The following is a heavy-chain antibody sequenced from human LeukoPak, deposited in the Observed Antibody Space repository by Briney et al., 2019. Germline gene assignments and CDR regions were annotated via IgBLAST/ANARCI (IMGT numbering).Heavy chain of an antibody. CDR1: GGSISSSSYY. CDR3: ARDAVVTSYGDKKTDY. Sequence: TSETLSLTCTVSGGSISSSSYYWGWIRQPPGKGLEWIGSIYYSGSTYYNPSLKSRVTISVDTSKNQFSLKLSSVTAADTAVYYCARDAVVTSYGDKKTDYWGQGTLVTVSS. D-gene: IGHD4-17*01. V-gene: IGHV4-39*07. CDR2: IYYSGST. J-gene: IGHJ4*02.